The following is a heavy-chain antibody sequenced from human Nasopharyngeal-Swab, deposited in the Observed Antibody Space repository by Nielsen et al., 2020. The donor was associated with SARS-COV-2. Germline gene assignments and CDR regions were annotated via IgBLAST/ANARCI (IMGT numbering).Heavy chain of an antibody. J-gene: IGHJ6*02. CDR3: ARDQDVVVPAAIDYYYYGMDV. Sequence: WIRQPPGKGLEWVSYISSSGSTIYYADSVKGRFTISGDNAKNSLYLQMNSLRAEDTAVYYCARDQDVVVPAAIDYYYYGMDVWGQGTTVTVSS. CDR2: ISSSGSTI. V-gene: IGHV3-11*04. D-gene: IGHD2-2*01.